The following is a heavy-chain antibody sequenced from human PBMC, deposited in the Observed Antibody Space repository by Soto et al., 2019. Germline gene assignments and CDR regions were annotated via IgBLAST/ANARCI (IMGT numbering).Heavy chain of an antibody. Sequence: QVQLVESGGGVVQPGRSLRLSCAATGFTFSIYAMHWVRQAPGKGQEWVAVISYDGNNKYYADSVKGRFTISRDNSKNTLYLQMNSLRVEDTAVYYCARDRGGGGYYGVDVWGQGTTVTVSS. CDR1: GFTFSIYA. CDR3: ARDRGGGGYYGVDV. V-gene: IGHV3-30-3*01. CDR2: ISYDGNNK. J-gene: IGHJ6*02. D-gene: IGHD2-15*01.